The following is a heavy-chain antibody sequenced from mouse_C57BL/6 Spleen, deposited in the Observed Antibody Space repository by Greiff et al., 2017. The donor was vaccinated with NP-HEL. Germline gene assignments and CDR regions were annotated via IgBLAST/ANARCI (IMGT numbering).Heavy chain of an antibody. CDR1: GFTFSSYA. V-gene: IGHV5-4*01. CDR2: ISDGGSYT. Sequence: EVQGVESGGGLVKPGGSLKLSCAASGFTFSSYAMSWVRQTPEKRLEWVATISDGGSYTYYPDNVKGRFTISRDNAKNNLYLQMSHLKSEDTAMYYCARDNGYYPYYFDYWGQGTTLTVSS. J-gene: IGHJ2*01. D-gene: IGHD2-3*01. CDR3: ARDNGYYPYYFDY.